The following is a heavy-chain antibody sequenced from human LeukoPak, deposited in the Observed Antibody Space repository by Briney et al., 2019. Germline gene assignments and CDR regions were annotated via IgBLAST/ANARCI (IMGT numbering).Heavy chain of an antibody. V-gene: IGHV4-30-4*02. D-gene: IGHD6-13*01. CDR2: IYYSGST. CDR3: AKVNIAAAKPSIWYFDL. J-gene: IGHJ2*01. CDR1: GGSISRADYY. Sequence: SETLSLTCTVSGGSISRADYYWSWIRQPPGKGLEWIGYIYYSGSTYNNPSLKSRATISVDTSKNQFSLKLSSVTAADTAVYYCAKVNIAAAKPSIWYFDLWGRGTLVTVSS.